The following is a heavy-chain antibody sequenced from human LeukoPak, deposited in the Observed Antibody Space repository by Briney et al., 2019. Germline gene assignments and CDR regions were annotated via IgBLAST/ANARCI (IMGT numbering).Heavy chain of an antibody. CDR1: GYTFSGYD. D-gene: IGHD4-17*01. CDR2: ISYDGSNK. CDR3: ARETVTGTHYYFDY. Sequence: GGSLRLSCAASGYTFSGYDMDWVRQAPGKGLEWVAVISYDGSNKYYADSVKGRFIISRDNSKSTLYLQMNSLRAEDTAVYYCARETVTGTHYYFDYWGQGTLVTVSS. J-gene: IGHJ4*02. V-gene: IGHV3-30-3*01.